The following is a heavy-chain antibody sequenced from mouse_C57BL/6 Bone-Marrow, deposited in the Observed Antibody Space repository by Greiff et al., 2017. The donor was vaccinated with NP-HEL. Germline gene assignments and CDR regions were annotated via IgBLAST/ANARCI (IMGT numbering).Heavy chain of an antibody. CDR2: ISSGGDYI. Sequence: EVKLVESGEGLVKPGGSLKLSCAASGFTFSSYAMSWVRQTPEKRLEWVAYISSGGDYIYYADTVKGRFTISRDNARNTLYLQMSSLKSEDTAMYYCTREVGTAQATGAMDYWGQGTSVTVSS. J-gene: IGHJ4*01. CDR3: TREVGTAQATGAMDY. CDR1: GFTFSSYA. D-gene: IGHD3-2*02. V-gene: IGHV5-9-1*02.